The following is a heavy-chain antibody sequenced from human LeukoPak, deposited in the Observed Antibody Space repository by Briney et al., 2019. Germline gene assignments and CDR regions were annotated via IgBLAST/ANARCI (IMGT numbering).Heavy chain of an antibody. J-gene: IGHJ4*02. D-gene: IGHD6-6*01. Sequence: GSSVKVSCKASGGTFSSYAISWVRQAPGQGLEWMGWISAYNGNTNYAQKLQGRVTMTTDTSTSTAYMELRSLRSDDTAVYYCARALGQLEPLFDYWGQGTLVTVSS. V-gene: IGHV1-18*01. CDR3: ARALGQLEPLFDY. CDR2: ISAYNGNT. CDR1: GGTFSSYA.